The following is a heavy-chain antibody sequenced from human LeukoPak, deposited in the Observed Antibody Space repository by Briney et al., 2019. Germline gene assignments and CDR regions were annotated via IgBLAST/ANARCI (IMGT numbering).Heavy chain of an antibody. CDR2: ISSSSSYI. J-gene: IGHJ4*02. CDR1: GFIFSSHS. D-gene: IGHD3-22*01. V-gene: IGHV3-21*01. CDR3: ARDLKYDSSGLFDY. Sequence: GGSLRLSWAASGFIFSSHSMSWVRQAPGKGREWVSSISSSSSYIYYADSVKGRFTISRDNDKNSLYLQMSSLRAEDTAVYYCARDLKYDSSGLFDYWGQGTLVTVSS.